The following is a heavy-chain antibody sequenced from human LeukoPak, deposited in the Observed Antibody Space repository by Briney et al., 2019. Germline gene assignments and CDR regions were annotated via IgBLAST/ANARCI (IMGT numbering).Heavy chain of an antibody. V-gene: IGHV3-7*03. J-gene: IGHJ6*03. CDR2: IKQDGSEK. CDR1: GFTLSSYW. Sequence: GGSLRLSCAASGFTLSSYWMNWVRQAPGKGLEWVANIKQDGSEKYYVDSVKGRFTISRDNAKNSLFLHMNSLKTEDTAVYYCARESSICQVVARSYMDVWGKGTTVTVSS. D-gene: IGHD5/OR15-5a*01. CDR3: ARESSICQVVARSYMDV.